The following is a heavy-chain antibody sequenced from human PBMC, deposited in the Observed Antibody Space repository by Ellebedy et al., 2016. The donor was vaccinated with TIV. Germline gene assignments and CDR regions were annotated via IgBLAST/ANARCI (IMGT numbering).Heavy chain of an antibody. CDR3: ARGEYRNWFDP. V-gene: IGHV1-69*13. Sequence: AASVKVSCKASGVTFSRYAVSRVRQAPGQGLEWMGTLIPMYGKTHYAQKLQGRVTIAADESTNTAFMELSSLKSEDTAIYYCARGEYRNWFDPWGQGTLVTVSS. D-gene: IGHD3-10*01. J-gene: IGHJ5*02. CDR2: LIPMYGKT. CDR1: GVTFSRYA.